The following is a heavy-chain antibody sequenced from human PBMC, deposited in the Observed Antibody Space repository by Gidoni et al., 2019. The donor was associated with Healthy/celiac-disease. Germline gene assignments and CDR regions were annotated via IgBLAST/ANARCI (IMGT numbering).Heavy chain of an antibody. Sequence: QVQLVQSGAEVKKTRSSVKVSCKASGGTFSSYTIIWVRQAPGQGLEWMGSIIPILGIANYAQKFQGRVTITADKSTSTAYMELSSLRSEDTAVYYCARAATVTTGWYFDLWGRGTLVTVSS. CDR3: ARAATVTTGWYFDL. CDR1: GGTFSSYT. J-gene: IGHJ2*01. V-gene: IGHV1-69*02. CDR2: IIPILGIA. D-gene: IGHD4-17*01.